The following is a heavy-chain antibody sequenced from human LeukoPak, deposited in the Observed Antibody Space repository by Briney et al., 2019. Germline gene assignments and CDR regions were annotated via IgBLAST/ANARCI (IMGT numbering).Heavy chain of an antibody. CDR2: MYHSGST. D-gene: IGHD3-9*01. J-gene: IGHJ4*02. Sequence: PSQALSLTCAVSGGSISSGGYSWSWIRQPPGKGLEWIGYMYHSGSTYYSPSLKSRVTISVDRSNNQFSLKLSSVTAADTAVHYCASQYYDILTGYNYFDYWGQGTLVTVSS. CDR3: ASQYYDILTGYNYFDY. V-gene: IGHV4-30-2*01. CDR1: GGSISSGGYS.